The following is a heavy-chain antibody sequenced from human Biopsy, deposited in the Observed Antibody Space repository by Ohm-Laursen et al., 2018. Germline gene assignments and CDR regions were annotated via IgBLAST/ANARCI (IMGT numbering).Heavy chain of an antibody. J-gene: IGHJ3*01. V-gene: IGHV4-4*07. CDR3: ASVVLGPTNDAFDL. D-gene: IGHD3-22*01. CDR1: GGDINNYY. Sequence: SDTLSLTCTVSGGDINNYYWSWIRQPAGKGLEWIGRIYPGGGTSYNPSLKSRVTMSVDTSTKKLPLRLMSVTAADTAMYYCASVVLGPTNDAFDLWGQGTMVVVSS. CDR2: IYPGGGT.